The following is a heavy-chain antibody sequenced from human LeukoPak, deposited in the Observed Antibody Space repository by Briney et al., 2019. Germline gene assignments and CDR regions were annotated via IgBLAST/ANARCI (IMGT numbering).Heavy chain of an antibody. CDR1: GFSLSTSGVG. V-gene: IGHV2-5*02. Sequence: SGPTLVKPTPTLTLTCTFSGFSLSTSGVGVGWIRQPPGKALEWLALIYWDDDKRYSPSLKSRLTITKDTSKNQVVLTMTNMDPVDTATYYCAAHYDILTGYYEGDWFDPWGQGTLVTVSS. CDR3: AAHYDILTGYYEGDWFDP. CDR2: IYWDDDK. J-gene: IGHJ5*02. D-gene: IGHD3-9*01.